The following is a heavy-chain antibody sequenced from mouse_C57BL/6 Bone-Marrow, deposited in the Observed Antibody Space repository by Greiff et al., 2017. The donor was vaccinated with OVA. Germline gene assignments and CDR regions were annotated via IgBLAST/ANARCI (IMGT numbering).Heavy chain of an antibody. D-gene: IGHD1-1*01. Sequence: VQLQQSGPELVKPGASVKISCKASGYTFTDYHMNWVKQSHGKSLEWIGDINPNNGGTSYNQKFKGKATLTVDKSSSTAYMELRSLTSEDSAVYYCARQGGSSFYWYFDVWGTGTTVTVSS. CDR1: GYTFTDYH. CDR2: INPNNGGT. J-gene: IGHJ1*03. CDR3: ARQGGSSFYWYFDV. V-gene: IGHV1-26*01.